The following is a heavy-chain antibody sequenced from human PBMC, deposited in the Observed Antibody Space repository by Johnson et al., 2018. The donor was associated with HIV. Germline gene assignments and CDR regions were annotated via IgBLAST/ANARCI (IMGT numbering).Heavy chain of an antibody. Sequence: VQLVESGGGLVQPGGSLRLSCVASGFTVSSNYMSWVRQAPGKGLEWVSVFYSGGSTYYADSVKGRFTISRDNSKNTLYRQMNSRRAEETAVDYWARVRPKGSFDIWGQGTMVTVSS. D-gene: IGHD1-1*01. CDR3: ARVRPKGSFDI. CDR1: GFTVSSNY. CDR2: FYSGGST. V-gene: IGHV3-53*01. J-gene: IGHJ3*02.